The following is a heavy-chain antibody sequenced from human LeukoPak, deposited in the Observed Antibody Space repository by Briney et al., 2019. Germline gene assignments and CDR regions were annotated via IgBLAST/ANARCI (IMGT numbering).Heavy chain of an antibody. CDR1: GFTFSNYA. D-gene: IGHD6-19*01. Sequence: GGSLRLSCAASGFTFSNYAMHWVRQAPGKGLEWVAVISYDGSNKYYADSVKGRFTISRDNSKNTLYLQMNSLRAEDTAVYYCARVMDVAVAVDYWGQGTLVTVSS. J-gene: IGHJ4*02. CDR2: ISYDGSNK. CDR3: ARVMDVAVAVDY. V-gene: IGHV3-30*04.